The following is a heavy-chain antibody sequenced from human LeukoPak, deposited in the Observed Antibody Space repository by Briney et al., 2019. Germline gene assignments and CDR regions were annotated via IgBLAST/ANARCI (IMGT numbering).Heavy chain of an antibody. J-gene: IGHJ6*03. V-gene: IGHV3-30*02. CDR1: GFTFSSYG. D-gene: IGHD6-19*01. CDR3: AKDGWTLPAQHYYYYYMDV. CDR2: IRYDGSNK. Sequence: GGSLRLSCAASGFTFSSYGMHWVRQAPGKGLEWVAFIRYDGSNKYYADSVKGRFTISRDNSKNTLYLQMNSLRAEDTAVYYCAKDGWTLPAQHYYYYYMDVWGKGTTVTISS.